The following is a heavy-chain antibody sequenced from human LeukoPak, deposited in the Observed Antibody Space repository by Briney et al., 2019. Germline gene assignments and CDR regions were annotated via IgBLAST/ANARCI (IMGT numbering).Heavy chain of an antibody. Sequence: VGSLSLSCAASGFTSSSYAMSWGAEAPGKRVEWVSGISGSGGRTYYTDSVKGRFTISRDNPKNTLSLKMNRLRAQHTPVYYCAKEGARVGATTWYDYWGQGTLVTVSS. CDR1: GFTSSSYA. CDR2: ISGSGGRT. CDR3: AKEGARVGATTWYDY. D-gene: IGHD1-26*01. J-gene: IGHJ4*02. V-gene: IGHV3-23*01.